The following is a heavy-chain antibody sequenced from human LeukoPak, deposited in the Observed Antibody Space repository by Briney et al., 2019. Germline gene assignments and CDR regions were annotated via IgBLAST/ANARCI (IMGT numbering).Heavy chain of an antibody. V-gene: IGHV3-21*01. D-gene: IGHD3-22*01. CDR3: ARDIDDSSGYYYPLDY. Sequence: GGSLRLSCASSVFTFSSYSMNWVRQAPGKGLEWVSAISSSSSYIHYADSVKGRFTISRDNAKNSLYLQMNSLRAEDTAVYYCARDIDDSSGYYYPLDYWGQGTLVTVSS. J-gene: IGHJ4*02. CDR1: VFTFSSYS. CDR2: ISSSSSYI.